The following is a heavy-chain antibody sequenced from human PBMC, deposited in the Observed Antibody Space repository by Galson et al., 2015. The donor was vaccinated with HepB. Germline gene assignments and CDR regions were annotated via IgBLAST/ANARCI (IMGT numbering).Heavy chain of an antibody. J-gene: IGHJ4*02. D-gene: IGHD5-24*01. CDR2: INSGGSA. Sequence: SLRLSCAVSGFTVSKYYVSWVRQTPGKGLEWVSFINSGGSAYYADSVKGRFTISRDNSKNTLYLQMNSLRPEDTAVYYCAGDWGTSGYNIDYWGQGTLVTVSS. V-gene: IGHV3-53*05. CDR3: AGDWGTSGYNIDY. CDR1: GFTVSKYY.